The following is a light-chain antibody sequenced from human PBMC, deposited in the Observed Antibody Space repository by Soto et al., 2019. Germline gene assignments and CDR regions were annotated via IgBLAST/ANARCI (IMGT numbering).Light chain of an antibody. CDR2: KAS. J-gene: IGKJ1*01. V-gene: IGKV1-5*03. CDR3: QQYNDYWGT. CDR1: QSISIW. Sequence: DIQMTQSPSTLSASVGDRVTITCRASQSISIWLAWYQQKPGKAPNLLIYKASSLESGVPSRFSGCGSGTEFTLTISSLQPDDFATYYCQQYNDYWGTFGQGTKVELK.